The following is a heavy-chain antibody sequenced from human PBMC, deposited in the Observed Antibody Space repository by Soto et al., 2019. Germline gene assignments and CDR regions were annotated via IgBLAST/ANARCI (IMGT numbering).Heavy chain of an antibody. CDR1: GFTFSNAW. CDR3: TTVVPAAIVHDYFDY. Sequence: EVQLVESGGGLVKPGGSLRLSCAASGFTFSNAWMNWVRQAPGKGLEWVGRIKSKTDGGTTDYAAPVKGRFTISRDDSKNTLYLQMNSLKTEDTAVYYCTTVVPAAIVHDYFDYWGQGTLVTVSS. V-gene: IGHV3-15*07. J-gene: IGHJ4*02. D-gene: IGHD2-2*02. CDR2: IKSKTDGGTT.